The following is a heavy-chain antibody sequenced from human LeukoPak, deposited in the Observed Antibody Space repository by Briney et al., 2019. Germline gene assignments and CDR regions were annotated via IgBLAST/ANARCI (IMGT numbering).Heavy chain of an antibody. CDR2: LSGSGNRT. J-gene: IGHJ6*02. CDR1: GFTFSSYA. CDR3: AKNLYCGGGSCYPSALGMDV. V-gene: IGHV3-23*01. Sequence: GGSLRLSGAASGFTFSSYAMSWARQAPGKGLEWVSGLSGSGNRTYYADSVKGRFTISRDNSKDTLFLQMNSLRAEDTAVYYCAKNLYCGGGSCYPSALGMDVWGQGTTVTVSS. D-gene: IGHD2-15*01.